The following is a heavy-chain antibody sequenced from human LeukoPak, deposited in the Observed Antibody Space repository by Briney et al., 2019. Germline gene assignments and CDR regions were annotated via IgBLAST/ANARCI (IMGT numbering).Heavy chain of an antibody. J-gene: IGHJ4*02. CDR2: IIPIFGTA. V-gene: IGHV1-69*13. CDR3: ARVGYSSSWSDYFDY. D-gene: IGHD6-13*01. Sequence: SVKVSCKASGGTFSSYAISWVRQAPGQGLEWMGGIIPIFGTANYAQKFQGRVTITADESTSTAYMELSSLRSEDTAVYYCARVGYSSSWSDYFDYWGQGTLVTVSS. CDR1: GGTFSSYA.